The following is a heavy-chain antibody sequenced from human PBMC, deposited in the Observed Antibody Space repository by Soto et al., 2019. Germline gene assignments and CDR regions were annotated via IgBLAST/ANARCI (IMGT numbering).Heavy chain of an antibody. Sequence: VASVKVSCKASGGTFSSYAISWVRQAPGQGLEWMGGIIPIFGTANYAQKFQGRVTITADESTSTAYMELSSLRSEDTAVYYCARNLVGALYYYYGMDVWGQGTTVTVSS. CDR1: GGTFSSYA. V-gene: IGHV1-69*13. CDR2: IIPIFGTA. CDR3: ARNLVGALYYYYGMDV. D-gene: IGHD1-26*01. J-gene: IGHJ6*02.